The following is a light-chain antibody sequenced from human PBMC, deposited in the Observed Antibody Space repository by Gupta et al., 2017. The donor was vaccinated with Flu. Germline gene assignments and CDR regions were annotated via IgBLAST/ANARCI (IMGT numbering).Light chain of an antibody. CDR3: SSYTYSSTVL. V-gene: IGLV2-14*01. CDR2: EVN. CDR1: SSDVGGYNF. J-gene: IGLJ2*01. Sequence: SALTQPASVSGSPGPSTTISCTGTSSDVGGYNFVSWYQQHPGKAPKLMIYEVNNRPSGVSNRFSGSKSGNTASLTISGLQAEDEADYYCSSYTYSSTVLFGGGTKLTVL.